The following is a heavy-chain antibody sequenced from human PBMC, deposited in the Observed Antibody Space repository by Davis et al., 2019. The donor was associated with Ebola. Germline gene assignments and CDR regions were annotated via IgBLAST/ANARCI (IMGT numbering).Heavy chain of an antibody. CDR3: ASFRLPYYYGMDV. V-gene: IGHV4-34*01. Sequence: MPSETLSLTCAVYGGSFSGYYWSWIRQPPGKGLEWIGEINHSGSTNYNPSLKSRVTISVDTSKNQFSLKLSSVTAEDTAVYYCASFRLPYYYGMDVWGQGTTVTVSS. CDR1: GGSFSGYY. D-gene: IGHD4-11*01. J-gene: IGHJ6*02. CDR2: INHSGST.